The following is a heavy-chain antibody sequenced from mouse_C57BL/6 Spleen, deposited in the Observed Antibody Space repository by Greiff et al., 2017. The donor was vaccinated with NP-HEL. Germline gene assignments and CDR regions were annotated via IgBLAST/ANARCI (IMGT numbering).Heavy chain of an antibody. J-gene: IGHJ2*01. D-gene: IGHD2-5*01. CDR3: TRGWDSNWDY. CDR1: GFTFSSYA. V-gene: IGHV5-9-1*02. Sequence: EVQGVESGEGLVKPGGSLKLSCAASGFTFSSYAMSWVRQTPEKRLEWVAYISSGGDYIYYADTVKGRFTISRDNARNTLYLQMSGLKSEDTAMYYCTRGWDSNWDYWGQGTTLTVSS. CDR2: ISSGGDYI.